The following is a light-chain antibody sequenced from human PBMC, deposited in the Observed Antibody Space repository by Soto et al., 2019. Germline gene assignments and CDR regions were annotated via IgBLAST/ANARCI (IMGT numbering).Light chain of an antibody. V-gene: IGKV1-6*01. CDR1: QDIRTD. Sequence: AIQMTQSPSSLSASVGDRVTVTCRASQDIRTDLGWYQQRPGKAPQLLIYGASRLHSGVPSRFSGSGSGTDFTLTISSRQPEDFATYYCLQDDTYPLTFGGGTRVDI. J-gene: IGKJ4*01. CDR2: GAS. CDR3: LQDDTYPLT.